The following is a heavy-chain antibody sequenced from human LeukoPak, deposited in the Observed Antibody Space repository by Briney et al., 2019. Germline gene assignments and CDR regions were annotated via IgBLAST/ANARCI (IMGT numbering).Heavy chain of an antibody. CDR2: INPSGGST. CDR1: GYTFTSYY. J-gene: IGHJ4*02. D-gene: IGHD4-17*01. Sequence: ASVKVSCKASGYTFTSYYMHWVRQAPGQGIEGMGIINPSGGSTSYAQNFQGRVTMTRDTSTSTVYMQLSSLRSEDTAVYYCARDLNYGDYGGVYFDYWGQGTLVTVSS. V-gene: IGHV1-46*01. CDR3: ARDLNYGDYGGVYFDY.